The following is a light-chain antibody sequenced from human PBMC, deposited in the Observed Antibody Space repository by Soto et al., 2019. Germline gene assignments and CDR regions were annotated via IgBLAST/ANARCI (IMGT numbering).Light chain of an antibody. Sequence: EIVLTQSPGTLSLSPGERATLSCRASQSVNSNYLAWYQKKPGQAPRLLIFGASSRAAGIPDRFSGSGSGTDFTLTISRLEPEDFAVYYCQQYGSSPYTFGQGTTLEIK. CDR3: QQYGSSPYT. CDR2: GAS. CDR1: QSVNSNY. V-gene: IGKV3-20*01. J-gene: IGKJ2*01.